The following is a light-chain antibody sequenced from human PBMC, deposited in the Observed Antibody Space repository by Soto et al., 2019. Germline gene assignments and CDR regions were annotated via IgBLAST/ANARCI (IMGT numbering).Light chain of an antibody. CDR1: SNDVGDYNY. J-gene: IGLJ3*02. CDR3: CSYVPSYTPWV. Sequence: QSALTQPRSVSGSPGQSVTISCTGTSNDVGDYNYVSWYQQHPGKAPKLMIYDVSKRPSGVPDRFSGSKSGNTASLTISGLQAEDEADYYCCSYVPSYTPWVFGGGTKLTVL. CDR2: DVS. V-gene: IGLV2-11*01.